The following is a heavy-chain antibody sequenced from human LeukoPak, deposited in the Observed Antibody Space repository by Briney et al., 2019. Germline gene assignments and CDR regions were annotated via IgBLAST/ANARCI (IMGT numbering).Heavy chain of an antibody. CDR1: GFTVSSNY. Sequence: GGSLRLSCAASGFTVSSNYMSWVRRAPGKGLEWVSAIYSVGSTYYADSVKGRFTISRDNSKNALYLQMNSLRTEDTALYYCARDFTRGTTVHDAFDIWGQGTMVTVS. CDR3: ARDFTRGTTVHDAFDI. J-gene: IGHJ3*02. CDR2: IYSVGST. D-gene: IGHD4-17*01. V-gene: IGHV3-66*01.